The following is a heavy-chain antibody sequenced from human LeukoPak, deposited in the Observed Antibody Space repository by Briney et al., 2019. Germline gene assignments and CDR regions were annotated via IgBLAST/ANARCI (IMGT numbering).Heavy chain of an antibody. CDR3: ASGHRYCSGGSCYWEGFDY. CDR1: GGSISSSSYY. J-gene: IGHJ4*02. V-gene: IGHV4-39*07. CDR2: IYYSGST. Sequence: PSEILSLTCTVSGGSISSSSYYWGWIRQPPGKGLEWIGSIYYSGSTNYNPSLKSRVTISVDTSKNQFSLKLSSVTAADTAVYYCASGHRYCSGGSCYWEGFDYWGQGTLVTVSS. D-gene: IGHD2-15*01.